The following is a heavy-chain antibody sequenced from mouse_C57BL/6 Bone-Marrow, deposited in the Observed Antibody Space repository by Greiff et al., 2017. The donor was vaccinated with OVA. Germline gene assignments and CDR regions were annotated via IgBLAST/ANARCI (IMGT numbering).Heavy chain of an antibody. Sequence: QVQLQQSGAELVKPGASVKMSCKASGYTFTSYWITWVKQRPGQGLEWIGDIYPGSGSTNYNEKFKSKATLTVDTSSSTAYMQLSSLTSEDSAVYYCARRQLRLRQFAYWGQGTLVTVSA. J-gene: IGHJ3*01. V-gene: IGHV1-55*01. CDR2: IYPGSGST. D-gene: IGHD3-2*02. CDR1: GYTFTSYW. CDR3: ARRQLRLRQFAY.